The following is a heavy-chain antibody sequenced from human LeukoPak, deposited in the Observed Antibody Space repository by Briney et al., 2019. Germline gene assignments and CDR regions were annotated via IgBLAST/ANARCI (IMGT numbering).Heavy chain of an antibody. D-gene: IGHD2-2*01. Sequence: AASVKVSCKASGGTFNNYGISWVRQAPGQGLEWMGRIIPIFGTSNYAQKFQGRVTITADKSTGTAYMEVSSLRSEDTAMYYCARVVPVAMTEYYRYYMDVWGKGTTVTVSS. CDR2: IIPIFGTS. CDR1: GGTFNNYG. J-gene: IGHJ6*03. CDR3: ARVVPVAMTEYYRYYMDV. V-gene: IGHV1-69*06.